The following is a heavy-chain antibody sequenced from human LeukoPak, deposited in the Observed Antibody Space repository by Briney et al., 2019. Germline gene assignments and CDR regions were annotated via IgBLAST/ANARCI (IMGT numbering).Heavy chain of an antibody. CDR1: GYRFINYW. D-gene: IGHD6-19*01. V-gene: IGHV5-51*01. CDR2: IYPGDSAT. J-gene: IGHJ4*02. Sequence: GESLKISCQGSGYRFINYWIGWVRQMPGRGLEWMGIIYPGDSATRYSPSFQGQVTISADKSISTAYLQWSSLKASDTAMYYCARQGRQWLVTGNENYFDYWGQGTLVTVSS. CDR3: ARQGRQWLVTGNENYFDY.